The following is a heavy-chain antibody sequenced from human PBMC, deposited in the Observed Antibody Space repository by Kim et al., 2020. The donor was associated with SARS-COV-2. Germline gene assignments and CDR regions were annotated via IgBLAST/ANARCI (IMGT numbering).Heavy chain of an antibody. V-gene: IGHV3-9*01. Sequence: GGSLRLSCAASGFTFDDYAMHWVRQAPGKGLEWVSGISWNSGSIGYADSVKGRFTISRDNAKNSLYLQMNSLRAEDTALYYCAKDRQQWLYGYFDYWGQG. CDR1: GFTFDDYA. J-gene: IGHJ4*02. D-gene: IGHD6-19*01. CDR2: ISWNSGSI. CDR3: AKDRQQWLYGYFDY.